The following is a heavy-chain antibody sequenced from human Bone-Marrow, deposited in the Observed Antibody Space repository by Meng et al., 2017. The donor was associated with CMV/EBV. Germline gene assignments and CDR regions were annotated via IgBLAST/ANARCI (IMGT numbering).Heavy chain of an antibody. CDR2: IYSGGST. Sequence: GSLRLSCAASGFTVSSNYMSWVRQAPGKGLEWVSVIYSGGSTYYADSVKGRFTISRDNSKNTLYLQMNSLRAEDTAVYYCARGLGYSSSSVGYWGQGTLVTVSS. V-gene: IGHV3-66*02. CDR3: ARGLGYSSSSVGY. J-gene: IGHJ4*02. D-gene: IGHD6-6*01. CDR1: GFTVSSNY.